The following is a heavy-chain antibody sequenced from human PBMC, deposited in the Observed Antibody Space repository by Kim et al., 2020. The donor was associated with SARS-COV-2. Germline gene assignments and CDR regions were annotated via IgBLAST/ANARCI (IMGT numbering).Heavy chain of an antibody. CDR1: GFTFSRYR. J-gene: IGHJ4*02. D-gene: IGHD3-10*01. CDR2: INEAGREK. CDR3: ARGAFYHEF. Sequence: GGSLRLSCVASGFTFSRYRMSWVRLAPGKGLEWVANINEAGREKTYVDSVKGRFTISRDNAKNSLYLQMDSLRVEDTALYYCARGAFYHEFWGQGTLVTVSS. V-gene: IGHV3-7*01.